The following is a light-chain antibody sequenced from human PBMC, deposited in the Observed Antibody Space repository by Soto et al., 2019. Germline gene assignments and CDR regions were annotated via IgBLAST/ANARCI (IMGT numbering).Light chain of an antibody. CDR3: QQYDNYPLT. Sequence: AIRMTQSPSSLSASTGDRVTSTCRASQGISSYLAWYQQKPGTAPKLLIFDASRLESGVPSRFSGSASGTEFTLTISSLQPDDFATYYCQQYDNYPLTFGGGTKVDIK. CDR1: QGISSY. CDR2: DAS. J-gene: IGKJ4*01. V-gene: IGKV1-8*01.